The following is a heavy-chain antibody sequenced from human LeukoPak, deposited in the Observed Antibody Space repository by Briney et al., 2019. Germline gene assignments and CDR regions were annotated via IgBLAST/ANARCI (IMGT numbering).Heavy chain of an antibody. Sequence: GGSLRLSCAASGFTFSSYAMSWVRQAPGKGLEWVSAISGSGGSTYYADSVKGRFTISRDNSKNTLDLQMNSLRAEDTAVYSCAKILGQYFRIPASTLLVLFESGGKGKMVT. CDR2: ISGSGGST. D-gene: IGHD2-2*01. V-gene: IGHV3-23*01. CDR3: AKILGQYFRIPASTLLVLFES. CDR1: GFTFSSYA. J-gene: IGHJ3*01.